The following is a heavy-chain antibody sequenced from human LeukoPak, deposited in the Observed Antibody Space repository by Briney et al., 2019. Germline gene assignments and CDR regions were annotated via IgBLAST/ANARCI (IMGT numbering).Heavy chain of an antibody. D-gene: IGHD1-26*01. Sequence: SETLSLTCTVSGGSISIYYWSWIRQPPGKGLEWIGYIYYSGSTNYNPSLKSRVTLSVDTSKNQFSLKLSSVTAADTAVYYCARESGSYSCFDYWGQGTLVTVSS. CDR3: ARESGSYSCFDY. CDR2: IYYSGST. J-gene: IGHJ4*02. V-gene: IGHV4-59*01. CDR1: GGSISIYY.